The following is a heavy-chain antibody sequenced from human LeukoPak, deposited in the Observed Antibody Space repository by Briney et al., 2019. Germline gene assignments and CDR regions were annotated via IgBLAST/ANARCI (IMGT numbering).Heavy chain of an antibody. CDR1: GFTFSSYG. J-gene: IGHJ6*02. D-gene: IGHD2/OR15-2a*01. CDR3: ARDARRGGLLLYYYGMDV. Sequence: GGSLRLSCAASGFTFSSYGMHWVRQAPGKGLEWVAVIWYDGSNKYYADSVKGRFTISRDDSKNTLYLQMSSLRAEETAVYYCARDARRGGLLLYYYGMDVWGQGTTVTVSS. CDR2: IWYDGSNK. V-gene: IGHV3-33*01.